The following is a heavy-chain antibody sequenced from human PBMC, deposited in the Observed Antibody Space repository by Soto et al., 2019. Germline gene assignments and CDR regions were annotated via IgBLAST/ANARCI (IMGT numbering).Heavy chain of an antibody. V-gene: IGHV3-33*01. CDR2: IWHDGSNE. J-gene: IGHJ4*02. Sequence: PSLSCAAAGFPFNNYAVHWVRQAPGKGLERVSVIWHDGSNEHYADSVKGRFRIARDNSNNTLYLKMNTLRGEDTALYYCARDDVSMVTTFLDYWGLGTLVTVSS. D-gene: IGHD2-21*02. CDR3: ARDDVSMVTTFLDY. CDR1: GFPFNNYA.